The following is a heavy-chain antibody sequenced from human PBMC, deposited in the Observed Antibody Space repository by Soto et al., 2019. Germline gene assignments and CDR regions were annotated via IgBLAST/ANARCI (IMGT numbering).Heavy chain of an antibody. CDR3: VRDGGRDAYITF. CDR2: IKESGSEQ. J-gene: IGHJ3*01. V-gene: IGHV3-7*04. CDR1: GFTLSRYW. Sequence: EVQLVESGGGLVQPGGSLRLSCVASGFTLSRYWMAWVRQAPGEGLEWVANIKESGSEQYYGDSVMGRFTISRDNAKNSLHLQMNSLRAEDTALYYCVRDGGRDAYITFWGQGTMVTVSS. D-gene: IGHD2-15*01.